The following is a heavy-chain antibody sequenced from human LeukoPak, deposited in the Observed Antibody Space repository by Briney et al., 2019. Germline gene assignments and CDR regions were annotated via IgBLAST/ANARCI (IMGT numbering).Heavy chain of an antibody. D-gene: IGHD2-2*01. CDR2: IIPIFGTA. V-gene: IGHV1-69*01. J-gene: IGHJ5*02. Sequence: SVNVSCKASGGTFSSYAISWVRQAPGQRLEWMGGIIPIFGTANYAQKFQGRVTITADESTSTAYMELSSLRSEDTAVYYCARDAPAYCSSTSCSGFDPWGQGTLVTVSS. CDR3: ARDAPAYCSSTSCSGFDP. CDR1: GGTFSSYA.